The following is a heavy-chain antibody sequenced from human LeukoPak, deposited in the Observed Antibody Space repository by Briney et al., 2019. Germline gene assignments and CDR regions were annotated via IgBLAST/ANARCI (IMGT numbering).Heavy chain of an antibody. V-gene: IGHV4-39*01. D-gene: IGHD4-17*01. CDR1: GGSISSSSYY. CDR2: IYYSGST. CDR3: ARRKSYGDYDY. J-gene: IGHJ4*02. Sequence: SETLSLTCTVSGGSISSSSYYWGWIRQPPGKGLEWIGSIYYSGSTYYNPSLKSRVTISVDTSKNQFSLKLSSVTAADTAVYYFARRKSYGDYDYWGQGTLVTVSS.